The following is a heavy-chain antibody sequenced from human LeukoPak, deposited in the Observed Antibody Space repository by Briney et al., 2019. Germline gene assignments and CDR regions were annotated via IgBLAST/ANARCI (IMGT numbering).Heavy chain of an antibody. V-gene: IGHV3-7*01. Sequence: GGSLRLSCAASGFTFSSYWMSWVRQAPGKGLEWVANIKQGGSEKYYVDSVKGRFTISRDNAKNSLYLQMNSLRAEDTAVYYCARDLIAAAGGYYFDYWGQGTLVTVSS. CDR3: ARDLIAAAGGYYFDY. CDR1: GFTFSSYW. D-gene: IGHD6-13*01. CDR2: IKQGGSEK. J-gene: IGHJ4*02.